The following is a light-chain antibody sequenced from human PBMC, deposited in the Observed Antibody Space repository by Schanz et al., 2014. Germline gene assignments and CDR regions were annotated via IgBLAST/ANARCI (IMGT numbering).Light chain of an antibody. CDR3: AAWDDSLSGPEV. J-gene: IGLJ1*01. V-gene: IGLV1-47*02. CDR1: SSYIRSFY. Sequence: QSVLTPPPSASGTPGQRVTISCSGSSSYIRSFYVYWYQQLPGTAPQVLMQSNNQRPSGVPDRFSGSKSGPSASLAISGLRSEDEAGYDCAAWDDSLSGPEVFGTGTKLTVL. CDR2: SNN.